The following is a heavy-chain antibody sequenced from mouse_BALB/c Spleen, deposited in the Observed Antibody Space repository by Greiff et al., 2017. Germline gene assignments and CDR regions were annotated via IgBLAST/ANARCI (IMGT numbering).Heavy chain of an antibody. CDR3: ARGFDY. CDR2: ILPGSGST. J-gene: IGHJ2*01. V-gene: IGHV1-9*01. Sequence: QVQLQQSGAELMKPGASVKISCKATGYTFSSYWIEWVKQRPGHGLEWIGEILPGSGSTNYNEKFKGKATLTADKSSSTAYMQLSSLASEDSAVYYCARGFDYWGQGTTLTVSS. CDR1: GYTFSSYW.